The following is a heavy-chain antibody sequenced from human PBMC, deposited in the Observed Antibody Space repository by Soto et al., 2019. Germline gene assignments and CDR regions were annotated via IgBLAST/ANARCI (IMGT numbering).Heavy chain of an antibody. D-gene: IGHD6-6*01. V-gene: IGHV2-70*11. J-gene: IGHJ6*02. Sequence: GSGPTLVNPTQTLTLTCTFSGFSLSTSGMCVSWIRQPPGKALEWLARIDWDDDKYYSTSLKTRLTISKDTSKNQVVLTMTNMDPVDTATYYCARIRGIAARRPPPYGMDVWGQGTTVTVSS. CDR1: GFSLSTSGMC. CDR2: IDWDDDK. CDR3: ARIRGIAARRPPPYGMDV.